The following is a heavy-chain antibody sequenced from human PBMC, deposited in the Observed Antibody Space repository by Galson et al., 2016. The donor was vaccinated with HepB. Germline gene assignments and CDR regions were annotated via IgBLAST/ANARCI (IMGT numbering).Heavy chain of an antibody. Sequence: SVKVSCKASGYTFTGYYMHWVRQAPGQGLEWMGWINPNIGGTNYAQKFQGRVTMTRDTSISTAYMELSRLRSDDTAVYYCARGARYFDWYWYFDLWGRGTLVTVSS. V-gene: IGHV1-2*02. J-gene: IGHJ2*01. CDR3: ARGARYFDWYWYFDL. D-gene: IGHD3-9*01. CDR1: GYTFTGYY. CDR2: INPNIGGT.